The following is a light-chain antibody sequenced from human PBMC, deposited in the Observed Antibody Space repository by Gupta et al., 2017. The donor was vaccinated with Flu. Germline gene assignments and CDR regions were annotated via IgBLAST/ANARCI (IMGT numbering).Light chain of an antibody. Sequence: TLSVSPGERATLSCMACESVRSNLAWYQQSPVQAPRLLIFGASTRDTGVPARFSGSGYETEFTLTISSRQSEDFAVYYCQQYYYWPPMTFGPGTKVEFK. CDR1: ESVRSN. CDR3: QQYYYWPPMT. CDR2: GAS. V-gene: IGKV3-15*01. J-gene: IGKJ1*01.